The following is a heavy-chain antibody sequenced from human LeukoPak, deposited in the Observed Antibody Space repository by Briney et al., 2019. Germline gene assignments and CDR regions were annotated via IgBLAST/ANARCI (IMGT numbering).Heavy chain of an antibody. D-gene: IGHD3-10*01. CDR3: ARDIDLPHPGMVREVDAFDI. CDR2: IKQDGSEK. CDR1: GFTFSSNW. J-gene: IGHJ3*02. V-gene: IGHV3-7*01. Sequence: PGGSLRLSCAASGFTFSSNWMSWVRQAPGKGLEWVANIKQDGSEKYYVDSVKGRFTISRDNAKNSLYLQMNSLRAEDTAVYYCARDIDLPHPGMVREVDAFDIWGQGTMVTVSS.